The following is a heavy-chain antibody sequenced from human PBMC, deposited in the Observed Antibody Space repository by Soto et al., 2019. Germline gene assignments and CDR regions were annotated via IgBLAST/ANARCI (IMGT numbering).Heavy chain of an antibody. CDR3: GLPTAVWATGRYVFDP. CDR2: INPGGGST. Sequence: ASVKVSCQASGYIFTDYYIHWVRQSPGPGLAWMGVINPGGGSTNYAQKFKGRRTMTRDTTTNTVSMELTSLRSEDTAGYYCGLPTAVWATGRYVFDPWGQGTLVTVSS. V-gene: IGHV1-46*01. CDR1: GYIFTDYY. D-gene: IGHD1-1*01. J-gene: IGHJ4*01.